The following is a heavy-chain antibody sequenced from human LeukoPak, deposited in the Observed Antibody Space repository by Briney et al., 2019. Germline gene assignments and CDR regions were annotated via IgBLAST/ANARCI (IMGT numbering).Heavy chain of an antibody. Sequence: PSETLSLTCTVSGYSISSGYYWGWIRQPPGKGLEWIGSIYHSGSTYYNPSLKSRVTISVDTSKNQFSLKLSSVTAADTAVYYCARRTYYYDSGGYWTANFDYWGQGTLVTVSS. CDR1: GYSISSGYY. J-gene: IGHJ4*02. CDR2: IYHSGST. D-gene: IGHD3-22*01. V-gene: IGHV4-38-2*02. CDR3: ARRTYYYDSGGYWTANFDY.